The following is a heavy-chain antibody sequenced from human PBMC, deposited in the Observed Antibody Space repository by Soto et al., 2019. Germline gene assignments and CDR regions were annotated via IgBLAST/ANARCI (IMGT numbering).Heavy chain of an antibody. D-gene: IGHD6-19*01. J-gene: IGHJ3*02. CDR3: ARGLGSRGWYSPRDAFAI. CDR2: IKQDGNEK. Sequence: PGGSLRLSCAVSGFTFSDYWMSWVRQAPGKGLEWVANIKQDGNEKYYVDSVKGRFTISRDNAKNSLYLQMNSLRAEDTAVYYCARGLGSRGWYSPRDAFAIWGQGTMVTVSS. V-gene: IGHV3-7*01. CDR1: GFTFSDYW.